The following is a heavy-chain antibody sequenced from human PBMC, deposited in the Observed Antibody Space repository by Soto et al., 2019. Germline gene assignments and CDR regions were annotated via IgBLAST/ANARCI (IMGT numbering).Heavy chain of an antibody. Sequence: QTLSLTCAISGDSVSSSSAAWNWIRQSPSRGLEWLGRTYYRSKWYNYYAVSVKSRITINPDTSKNQFSLQLNSVTPEDTAVYYCAREGIAVAGSLMGHYGMDVWGQGTTVNVSS. CDR2: TYYRSKWYN. CDR3: AREGIAVAGSLMGHYGMDV. D-gene: IGHD6-19*01. J-gene: IGHJ6*02. CDR1: GDSVSSSSAA. V-gene: IGHV6-1*01.